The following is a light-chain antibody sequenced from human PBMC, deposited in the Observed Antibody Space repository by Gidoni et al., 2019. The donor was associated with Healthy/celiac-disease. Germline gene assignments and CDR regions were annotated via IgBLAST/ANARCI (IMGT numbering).Light chain of an antibody. CDR3: MQALQTPLA. CDR2: LGY. J-gene: IGKJ3*01. Sequence: DIVMTQSPLSLPVTPGGPASISCRSSQSLLNSNGYNYFDWYLQKPGQSPQLLIYLGYNPASGVPDRFSGSGSGTDFTLKISRVEAEDVGVYYCMQALQTPLAFGPGTKVDIK. V-gene: IGKV2-28*01. CDR1: QSLLNSNGYNY.